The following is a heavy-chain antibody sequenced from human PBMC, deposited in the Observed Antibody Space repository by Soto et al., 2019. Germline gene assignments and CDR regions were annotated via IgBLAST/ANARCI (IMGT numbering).Heavy chain of an antibody. V-gene: IGHV3-23*01. CDR2: ISVTGGRT. CDR3: AKAGGYMYEGFDI. D-gene: IGHD6-13*01. CDR1: GFTFSSYT. J-gene: IGHJ3*02. Sequence: EVQLLESGGALVQPGGSLSLSCAASGFTFSSYTMTWVRQAPGKWLEWVSGISVTGGRTYYADSVTGRFTISRAGSKNTLSLEISSLRGDDTAVYYCAKAGGYMYEGFDIWGQGTMVTVSS.